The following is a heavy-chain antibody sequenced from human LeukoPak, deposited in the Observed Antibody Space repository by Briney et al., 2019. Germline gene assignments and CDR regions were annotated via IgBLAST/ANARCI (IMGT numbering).Heavy chain of an antibody. J-gene: IGHJ5*02. V-gene: IGHV4-39*07. CDR3: ARAYGTA. Sequence: SETLSLTCTVSGGSISSSSYYWGWIRQPPGKGLKWIGSIYYSGSTYYNPSLKSRVTISVDTSKNQFSLKLSSVTAADTAVYYCARAYGTAWGQGTLVTVSS. CDR1: GGSISSSSYY. D-gene: IGHD3-10*01. CDR2: IYYSGST.